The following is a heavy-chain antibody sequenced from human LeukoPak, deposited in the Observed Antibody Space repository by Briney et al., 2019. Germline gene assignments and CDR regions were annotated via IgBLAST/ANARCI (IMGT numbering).Heavy chain of an antibody. Sequence: GGSLRLSCAASGFTFSSYSMNWVRQAPGKGLEWISYISSSGSTIYYADSVKGRFTISRDNAKNSLYLQMNSLRVEDTAVYYCARDRDGISMVRDRTYYYMDVWGKGTTVTVSS. V-gene: IGHV3-48*04. CDR1: GFTFSSYS. J-gene: IGHJ6*03. CDR3: ARDRDGISMVRDRTYYYMDV. CDR2: ISSSGSTI. D-gene: IGHD3-10*01.